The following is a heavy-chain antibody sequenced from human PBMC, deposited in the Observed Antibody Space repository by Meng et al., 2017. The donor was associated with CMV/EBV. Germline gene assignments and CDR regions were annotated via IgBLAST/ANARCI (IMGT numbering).Heavy chain of an antibody. CDR2: IYTSGST. J-gene: IGHJ5*02. V-gene: IGHV4-61*02. CDR3: AREAFKVLFFPFDP. Sequence: QVRWQDHGPRLWNPYQALSLPVPVLGGSIRSGSYYCSWTRQPAGKGLEWIGRIYTSGSTNYNPSIKSRVTISVDTSKNQFSLKLSSVTAADTAVYYCAREAFKVLFFPFDPWGQGTLVTVSS. D-gene: IGHD1-1*01. CDR1: GGSIRSGSYY.